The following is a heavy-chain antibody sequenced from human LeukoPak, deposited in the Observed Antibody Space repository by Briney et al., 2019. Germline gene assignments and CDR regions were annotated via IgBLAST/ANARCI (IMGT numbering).Heavy chain of an antibody. J-gene: IGHJ5*02. V-gene: IGHV3-30*06. D-gene: IGHD2/OR15-2a*01. CDR1: GFTFSSYG. Sequence: PGGSLRLSCAASGFTFSSYGMHWVRQAPGKGLEWVAVISYDGSNKYYADSVKGRFTISRDNSKNTLYLQMNSLRAEDTAVYYCAREPAAVQENNYYFNWFDPWGQGTLVTVSS. CDR3: AREPAAVQENNYYFNWFDP. CDR2: ISYDGSNK.